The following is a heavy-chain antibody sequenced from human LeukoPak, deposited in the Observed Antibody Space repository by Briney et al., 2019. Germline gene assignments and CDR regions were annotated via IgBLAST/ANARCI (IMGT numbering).Heavy chain of an antibody. Sequence: DPGGSLRLSCAASGFTFSVTWMSWVRQAPGKGLEWVSTIGDRESGHATYYADSVKGRFTISRDDSSNTVYLQMSSLRVDDTAVYYCANYGSGSYPRNHSGYWGRGTLVAVSS. D-gene: IGHD3-10*01. J-gene: IGHJ4*02. CDR3: ANYGSGSYPRNHSGY. V-gene: IGHV3-23*01. CDR2: IGDRESGHAT. CDR1: GFTFSVTW.